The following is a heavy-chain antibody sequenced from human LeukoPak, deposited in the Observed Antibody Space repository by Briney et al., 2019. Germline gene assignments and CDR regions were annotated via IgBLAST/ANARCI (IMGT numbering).Heavy chain of an antibody. CDR2: IIPILGIA. V-gene: IGHV1-69*04. CDR1: GGTFSSYA. Sequence: SVTVSCKASGGTFSSYAISWVRQAPGQGLEWMGRIIPILGIANYAQKFQGRVTITADKSTSTAYMELSSLRSEDTAVYYCARDQGIVVVPAANWGQGTLVTVSS. CDR3: ARDQGIVVVPAAN. D-gene: IGHD2-2*01. J-gene: IGHJ4*02.